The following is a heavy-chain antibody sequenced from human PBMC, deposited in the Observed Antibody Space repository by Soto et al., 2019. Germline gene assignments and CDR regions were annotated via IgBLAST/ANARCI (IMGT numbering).Heavy chain of an antibody. CDR2: IRSSGSTI. V-gene: IGHV3-11*01. D-gene: IGHD1-26*01. Sequence: GSLRLSCAASGFTFSDYYMSWIRQAPGKGLEWVSYIRSSGSTIFYADSVKGRFTISRDNAKNSLYLQMSSLRADDTAVYYCARVGMGANTFFDYWGQGTLVTSPQ. CDR1: GFTFSDYY. CDR3: ARVGMGANTFFDY. J-gene: IGHJ4*02.